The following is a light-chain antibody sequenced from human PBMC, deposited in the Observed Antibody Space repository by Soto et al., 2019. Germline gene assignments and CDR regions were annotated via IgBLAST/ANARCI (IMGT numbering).Light chain of an antibody. CDR3: QQYGDSPAT. CDR1: QSVSSSY. V-gene: IGKV3-20*01. Sequence: EIVCTQSPGTLSLSPGERATLSCRASQSVSSSYLAWYQQKPGQAPRLLIYGAFNRATGIPDRFSGSGSGTDFTLTFSRLETEDFAVYYCQQYGDSPATFGPGTKVDIK. J-gene: IGKJ3*01. CDR2: GAF.